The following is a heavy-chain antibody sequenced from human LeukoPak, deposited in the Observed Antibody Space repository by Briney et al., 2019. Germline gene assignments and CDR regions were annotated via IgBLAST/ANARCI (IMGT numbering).Heavy chain of an antibody. D-gene: IGHD2-15*01. CDR1: GFTFSSYG. J-gene: IGHJ4*02. V-gene: IGHV3-30*02. CDR2: IRYDGSNK. CDR3: AKDIVVVLKGYFDY. Sequence: GGSLRLSCAASGFTFSSYGMHWVRQAPGKGLEWVAFIRYDGSNKYYADSVKGRFTISRDNSKNTLYLQMNSLRAEDTAVYYCAKDIVVVLKGYFDYWGQGTLVTVSS.